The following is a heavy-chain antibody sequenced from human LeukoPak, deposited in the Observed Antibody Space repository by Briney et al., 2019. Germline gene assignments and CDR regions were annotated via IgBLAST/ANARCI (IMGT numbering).Heavy chain of an antibody. CDR3: ARDGIYGSRSYGAFDI. V-gene: IGHV3-7*01. CDR2: IKHDGSEK. CDR1: GFSLSVYW. D-gene: IGHD3-10*01. Sequence: GGSLRLSCATSGFSLSVYWMSWVRQAPGKGLEWVANIKHDGSEKYYVDSVKGRFTISRDNAKNSLYLQMNSLRAEDTAVYYCARDGIYGSRSYGAFDIWGQGTMVTVSS. J-gene: IGHJ3*02.